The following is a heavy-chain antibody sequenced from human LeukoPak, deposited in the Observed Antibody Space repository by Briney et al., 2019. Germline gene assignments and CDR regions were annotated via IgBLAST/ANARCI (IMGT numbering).Heavy chain of an antibody. V-gene: IGHV3-30*18. CDR3: AKDRAGAADY. CDR2: ISDDGSRS. CDR1: GFVFSMYG. Sequence: PGGSLRLSCEASGFVFSMYGMHWVRQAPGKGLEWVAVISDDGSRSYFANSVKGRFTTSKDNSKNTVYLQMNSLRPDDTAVYFCAKDRAGAADYWGQGTRVIVSS. J-gene: IGHJ4*02. D-gene: IGHD6-19*01.